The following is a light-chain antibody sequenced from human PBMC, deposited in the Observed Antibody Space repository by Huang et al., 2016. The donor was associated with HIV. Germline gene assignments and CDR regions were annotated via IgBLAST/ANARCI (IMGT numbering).Light chain of an antibody. V-gene: IGKV4-1*01. CDR1: QSVLYSSNNKNY. J-gene: IGKJ2*01. CDR2: WAS. CDR3: QQYYSTPPL. Sequence: DIVMTQSPDSLAVSLGERATINCKSSQSVLYSSNNKNYLAWYQQKPGQPPKLLIYWASTRESGVPDRFSGSGSGTDFTLTISSLQAEDVAVYYCQQYYSTPPLFGQGTKPEIK.